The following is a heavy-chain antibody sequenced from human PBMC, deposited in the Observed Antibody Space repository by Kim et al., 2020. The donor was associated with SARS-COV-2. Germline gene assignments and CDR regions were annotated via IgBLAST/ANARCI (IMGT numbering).Heavy chain of an antibody. V-gene: IGHV3-30*04. CDR3: ARSANPHRFLEWYFDY. Sequence: GGSLRLSCAASGFTFSSYAMHWVRQAPGKGLEWVAVISYDGSNKYYADSVKGRFTISRDNSKNTLYLQMNSLRAEDTAVYYCARSANPHRFLEWYFDYWGQGTLVTVSS. J-gene: IGHJ4*02. CDR1: GFTFSSYA. D-gene: IGHD3-3*01. CDR2: ISYDGSNK.